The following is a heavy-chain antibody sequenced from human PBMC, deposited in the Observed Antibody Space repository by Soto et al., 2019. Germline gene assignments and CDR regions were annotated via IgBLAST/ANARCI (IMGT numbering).Heavy chain of an antibody. CDR2: IIPIFGTA. D-gene: IGHD3-22*01. Sequence: SVKVSCKASGGTFSSYAISWVRQAPGQGLDWMGGIIPIFGTANTPQKFQGRATLTADEPTRTSYMELSRLRAEDTAVYYCARVWTYYYDSSGPSGAYWGQGTLVTVSS. J-gene: IGHJ4*02. V-gene: IGHV1-69*13. CDR1: GGTFSSYA. CDR3: ARVWTYYYDSSGPSGAY.